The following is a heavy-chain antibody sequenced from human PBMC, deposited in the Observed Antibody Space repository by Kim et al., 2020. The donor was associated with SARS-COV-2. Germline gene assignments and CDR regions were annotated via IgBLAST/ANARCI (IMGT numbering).Heavy chain of an antibody. D-gene: IGHD3-22*01. V-gene: IGHV3-30*04. CDR3: ARDHGDYYDSSGYYYVYGMDV. CDR1: GFTFSSYA. CDR2: ISYDGSNK. Sequence: GGSLRLSCAASGFTFSSYAMHWVRQAPGKGLEWVAVISYDGSNKYYADSVKGRFTISRDNSKNTLYLQMNSLRAEDTAVYHCARDHGDYYDSSGYYYVYGMDVWGQGTTVTVSS. J-gene: IGHJ6*02.